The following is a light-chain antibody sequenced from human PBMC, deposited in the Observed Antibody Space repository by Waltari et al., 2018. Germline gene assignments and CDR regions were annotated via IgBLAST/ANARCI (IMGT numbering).Light chain of an antibody. CDR3: QQYGTSPPT. CDR1: QSVSSNY. Sequence: EIVLTQSPGTLSLCPGERATLSCRASQSVSSNYLAWYQHKPGQAPRLLIYDASSRATGSPDTFSGSGSETDFTLTISRLEPEDFAVYYCQQYGTSPPTFGPGTKVDIE. CDR2: DAS. J-gene: IGKJ3*01. V-gene: IGKV3-20*01.